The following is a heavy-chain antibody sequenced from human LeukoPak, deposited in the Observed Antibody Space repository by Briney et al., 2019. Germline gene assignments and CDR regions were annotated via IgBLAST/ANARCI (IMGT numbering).Heavy chain of an antibody. J-gene: IGHJ4*02. CDR1: GFTFSSYG. D-gene: IGHD4-17*01. CDR3: ARKGQSEDYGKPD. V-gene: IGHV3-30*02. CDR2: IRYDGRNN. Sequence: PGGSLRLSCEVSGFTFSSYGMHWVRQAPGKGLEWVAFIRYDGRNNYYADSVKGRFTISRDNSKNTLHLQMNSLKAEDTAVYYCARKGQSEDYGKPDWGQGTLVTVSS.